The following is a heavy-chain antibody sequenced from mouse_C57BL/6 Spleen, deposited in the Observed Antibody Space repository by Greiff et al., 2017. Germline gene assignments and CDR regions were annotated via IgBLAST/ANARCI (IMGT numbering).Heavy chain of an antibody. CDR2: FYPGSGSI. V-gene: IGHV1-62-2*01. CDR1: GYTFTEYT. J-gene: IGHJ3*01. CDR3: ARPEDGVGSSGPWFAY. D-gene: IGHD3-2*02. Sequence: QVQLQQSGAELVKPAAAVKLSCKASGYTFTEYTIHWVKQRSGQGLEWIGWFYPGSGSIKYNENFKDKVTLTADKSSSTVYMEVSRLTSEDSAVYFCARPEDGVGSSGPWFAYWGQGTLVTVSA.